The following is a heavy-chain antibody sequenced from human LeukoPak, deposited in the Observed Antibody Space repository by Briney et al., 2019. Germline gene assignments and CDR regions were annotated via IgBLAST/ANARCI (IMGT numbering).Heavy chain of an antibody. CDR2: ISAYNGNT. V-gene: IGHV1-18*01. CDR1: GYTFTSYG. J-gene: IGHJ5*02. Sequence: ASVKVSCKASGYTFTSYGISWVRQAPGQGLEWMGWISAYNGNTNYAQKLQGRVTMTTDTSTSTAYMELRSLRSDDTAVYYCASVGYYDSWSGSGNWFDPWGQGTLVTVSS. D-gene: IGHD3-3*01. CDR3: ASVGYYDSWSGSGNWFDP.